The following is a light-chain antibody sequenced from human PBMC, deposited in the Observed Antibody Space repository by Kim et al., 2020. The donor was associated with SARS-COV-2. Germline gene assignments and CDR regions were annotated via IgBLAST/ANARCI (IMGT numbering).Light chain of an antibody. Sequence: QSITISCTGTSSDVGGYNYVSWYQQHPGKAPKRKIYDVSNRPSGVSNRFSGSKSGNTASLTISGLQAEDEADYYCSSYTSSSTLYVFGTGTKVTVL. J-gene: IGLJ1*01. CDR3: SSYTSSSTLYV. CDR2: DVS. CDR1: SSDVGGYNY. V-gene: IGLV2-14*03.